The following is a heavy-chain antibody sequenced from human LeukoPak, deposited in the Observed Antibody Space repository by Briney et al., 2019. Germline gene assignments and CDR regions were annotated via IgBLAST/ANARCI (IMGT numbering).Heavy chain of an antibody. V-gene: IGHV1-2*06. CDR3: AREGDYYGSGSYYNVWFDP. J-gene: IGHJ5*02. D-gene: IGHD3-10*01. Sequence: ASVKVSCKASGYTFSGHYLHWVRQAPGQGLEWMGRINPNTGVTQYTENFQGRVTMTGDTSISTAYMELNGLRSEDTAVYYCAREGDYYGSGSYYNVWFDPWGQGTLATVSS. CDR2: INPNTGVT. CDR1: GYTFSGHY.